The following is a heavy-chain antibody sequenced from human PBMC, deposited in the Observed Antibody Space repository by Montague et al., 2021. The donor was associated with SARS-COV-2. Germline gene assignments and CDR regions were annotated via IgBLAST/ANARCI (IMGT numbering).Heavy chain of an antibody. V-gene: IGHV4-59*08. CDR1: SGSISNYH. D-gene: IGHD3-10*01. J-gene: IGHJ6*02. Sequence: SETLSLTCTVSSGSISNYHWNWIRQPPGKGLEWTAYIYYSGSTNYNPSLQSRVTISVDTSRNQFSLRLTSVTAADTAVYYCARQLRVRRTWQVGDYNHYGMDVGGQGTTVSVSS. CDR2: IYYSGST. CDR3: ARQLRVRRTWQVGDYNHYGMDV.